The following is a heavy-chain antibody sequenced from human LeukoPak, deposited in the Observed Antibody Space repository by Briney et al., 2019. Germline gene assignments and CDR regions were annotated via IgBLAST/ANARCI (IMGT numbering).Heavy chain of an antibody. CDR1: GFTFSDYY. Sequence: GGSLRLSCAASGFTFSDYYMSWIRQAPGKGLEWVSAISGSGGNTYYADSVKGRFTISRDNSKNTLYLQMNSLRAEDTAVYYCAKGFVVVVSATQSSWFDPWGQGTLVTVSS. CDR2: ISGSGGNT. V-gene: IGHV3-23*01. D-gene: IGHD2-15*01. CDR3: AKGFVVVVSATQSSWFDP. J-gene: IGHJ5*02.